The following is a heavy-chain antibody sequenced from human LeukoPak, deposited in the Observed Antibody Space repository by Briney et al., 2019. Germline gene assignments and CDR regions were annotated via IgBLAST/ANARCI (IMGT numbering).Heavy chain of an antibody. CDR1: GGSISSSSYY. CDR3: ARGNYDILTGIDY. J-gene: IGHJ4*02. CDR2: IYYSGST. Sequence: SETLSLTCTVSGGSISSSSYYWGWIRQPPGKGLEWIGSIYYSGSTYYNPSLKSRVTISVDTSKNQFSLKLSSVTAADTAVYYCARGNYDILTGIDYWGQGTLVTVSS. V-gene: IGHV4-39*07. D-gene: IGHD3-9*01.